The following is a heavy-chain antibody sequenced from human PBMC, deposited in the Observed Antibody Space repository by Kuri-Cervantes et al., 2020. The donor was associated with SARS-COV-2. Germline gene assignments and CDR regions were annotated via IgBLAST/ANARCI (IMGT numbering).Heavy chain of an antibody. V-gene: IGHV4-34*01. J-gene: IGHJ4*02. D-gene: IGHD3-22*01. CDR3: SRAGRSSGYYAYRPLPPKRNGVWYFDY. CDR1: GGSFSGYY. CDR2: INHSGST. Sequence: SETLSLTCAVYGGSFSGYYWSWIRQPPGKELEWIGEINHSGSTNYNPSLKSRLTISVDTSKNQFSLKLSSVTAADTAVYYCSRAGRSSGYYAYRPLPPKRNGVWYFDYWGQGTLVTCYS.